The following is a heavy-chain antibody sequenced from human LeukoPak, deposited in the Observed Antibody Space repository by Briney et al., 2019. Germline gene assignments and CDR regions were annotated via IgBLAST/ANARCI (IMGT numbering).Heavy chain of an antibody. CDR2: INHSGST. D-gene: IGHD2-2*01. V-gene: IGHV4-34*01. J-gene: IGHJ6*02. CDR1: GGSFSGYY. Sequence: SETLSPTCAVYGGSFSGYYWSWIRQPPGKGLEWIGEINHSGSTNYNPSLKSRVTISVDTSKNQFSLKLSSVTAADTAVYYCARGTIGYCSSTSCYGGYYYYGMDVWGQGTTVTVSS. CDR3: ARGTIGYCSSTSCYGGYYYYGMDV.